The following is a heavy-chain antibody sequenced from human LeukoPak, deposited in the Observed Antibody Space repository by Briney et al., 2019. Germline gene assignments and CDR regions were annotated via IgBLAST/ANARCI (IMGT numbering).Heavy chain of an antibody. CDR3: ARNDSSGYFDY. CDR2: VYYSGST. Sequence: SETLSLTCAVSDYSISSGDYWGWIRQPPGKRLEWIGIVYYSGSTHYSPSLKNRVTISVDTSKNQSSLKLRSVTAADTALYYCARNDSSGYFDYWGQGTLVTVSS. J-gene: IGHJ4*02. V-gene: IGHV4-38-2*01. CDR1: DYSISSGDY. D-gene: IGHD3-22*01.